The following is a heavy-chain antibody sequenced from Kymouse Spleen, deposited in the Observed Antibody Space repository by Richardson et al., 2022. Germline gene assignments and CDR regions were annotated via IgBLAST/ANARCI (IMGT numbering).Heavy chain of an antibody. Sequence: EVQLVESGGGLVQPGGSLRLSCAASGFTFSSYWMHWVRQAPGKGLVWVSRINSDGSSTSYADSVKGRFTISRDNAKNTLYLQMNSLRAEDTAVYYCARANGSGSYSLHGMDVWGQGTTVTVSS. CDR1: GFTFSSYW. V-gene: IGHV3-74*01. CDR2: INSDGSST. J-gene: IGHJ6*02. CDR3: ARANGSGSYSLHGMDV. D-gene: IGHD3-10*01.